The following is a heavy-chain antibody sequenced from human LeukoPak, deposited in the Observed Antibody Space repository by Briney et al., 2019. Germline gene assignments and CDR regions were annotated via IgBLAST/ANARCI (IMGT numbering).Heavy chain of an antibody. J-gene: IGHJ4*02. D-gene: IGHD3-22*01. V-gene: IGHV1-69*13. CDR2: IIPIFGTG. CDR3: ARGLGDSSGYYFSDN. CDR1: GYTFTTYG. Sequence: SVKVSCKASGYTFTTYGISWVRQAPGQGLEWMGGIIPIFGTGNYAQKFQGRVTITADEFTSTAYMELSSLTSEDTAVYYCARGLGDSSGYYFSDNWGQGTLVTVSS.